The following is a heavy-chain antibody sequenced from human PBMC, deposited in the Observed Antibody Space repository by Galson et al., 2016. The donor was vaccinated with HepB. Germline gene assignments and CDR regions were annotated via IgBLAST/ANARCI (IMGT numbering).Heavy chain of an antibody. CDR3: AKDSYYDFWSGYLFGY. V-gene: IGHV3-23*01. CDR1: GFTFSSYA. J-gene: IGHJ4*02. Sequence: SLRLSCAASGFTFSSYAMSWVRQAPGKGLEWVSGITGSGGSKYYADSVNGRFTISRDNSKNMLSLQINSLRAEDTAIYYCAKDSYYDFWSGYLFGYWGQGTLVTVSS. CDR2: ITGSGGSK. D-gene: IGHD3-3*01.